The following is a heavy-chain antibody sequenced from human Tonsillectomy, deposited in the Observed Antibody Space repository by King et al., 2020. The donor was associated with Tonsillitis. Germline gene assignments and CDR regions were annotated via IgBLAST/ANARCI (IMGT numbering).Heavy chain of an antibody. V-gene: IGHV3-30-3*01. D-gene: IGHD4-23*01. CDR3: ARVRGGNYYYYYGMDV. CDR1: GFTFNSYA. CDR2: ISYDGSDK. J-gene: IGHJ6*02. Sequence: VQLVESGGGVVQPGRSLRLSCAASGFTFNSYAMHWVRQAPGKGLEWVAVISYDGSDKYYADSVKGRFTISRDNSKNTLYLQMNSLRAEDTTVYYCARVRGGNYYYYYGMDVWGQGTTVTVSS.